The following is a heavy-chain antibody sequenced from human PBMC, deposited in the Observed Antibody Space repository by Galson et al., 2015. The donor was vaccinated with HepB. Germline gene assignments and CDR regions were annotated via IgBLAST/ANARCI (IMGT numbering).Heavy chain of an antibody. CDR2: TYYRSKWYN. J-gene: IGHJ4*02. V-gene: IGHV6-1*01. CDR1: GDSVSNKNTA. CDR3: AALGPPLDY. Sequence: CAISGDSVSNKNTAWNWIRQSPLRDLEWLGRTYYRSKWYNNYSVSVKSRITINPDTSKNQFSLQLNSVTPEDTAVYYCAALGPPLDYWGQGILVTVSS.